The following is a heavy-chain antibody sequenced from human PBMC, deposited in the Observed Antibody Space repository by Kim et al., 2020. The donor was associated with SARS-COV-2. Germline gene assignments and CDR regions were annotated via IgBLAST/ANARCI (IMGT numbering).Heavy chain of an antibody. CDR1: GFTFSSYG. J-gene: IGHJ4*02. Sequence: GGSLRLSCAASGFTFSSYGMHWVRQAPGKGLEWVAVISYDGSNKYYADSVKGRFTISRDNSKNTLYLQMNSLRAEDTAVYYCAKDFGKKVRYFDYWGQGTLVTVSS. V-gene: IGHV3-30*18. CDR2: ISYDGSNK. D-gene: IGHD3-10*01. CDR3: AKDFGKKVRYFDY.